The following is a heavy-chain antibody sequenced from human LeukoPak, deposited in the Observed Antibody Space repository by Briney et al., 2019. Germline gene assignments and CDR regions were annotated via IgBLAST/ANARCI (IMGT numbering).Heavy chain of an antibody. CDR3: ARVSDYFDY. Sequence: RPSETLSLTCTVSGGSISSYYWSWIRQPPGKGLEWIGYIYYSGRTNYNPSLKSRVTISVDTFKNQFPLKLSSVTAADTAVYYCARVSDYFDYWGQGALVTVSS. J-gene: IGHJ4*02. CDR2: IYYSGRT. V-gene: IGHV4-59*01. CDR1: GGSISSYY. D-gene: IGHD3-3*02.